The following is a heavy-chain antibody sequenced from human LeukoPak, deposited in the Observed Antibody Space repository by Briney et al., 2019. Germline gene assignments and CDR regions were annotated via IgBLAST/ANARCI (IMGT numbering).Heavy chain of an antibody. D-gene: IGHD1-26*01. V-gene: IGHV3-30-3*01. Sequence: GGSLRLSCAASGFTFSRYAIHWVRQAPGKGLEWVAVISFDGSIKYFADSVKGRFTIPRDNSKNTLYLQMNSLRPDDTAVYYCAREGSGSPLDAFDIWGQGTMVTVSS. J-gene: IGHJ3*02. CDR1: GFTFSRYA. CDR2: ISFDGSIK. CDR3: AREGSGSPLDAFDI.